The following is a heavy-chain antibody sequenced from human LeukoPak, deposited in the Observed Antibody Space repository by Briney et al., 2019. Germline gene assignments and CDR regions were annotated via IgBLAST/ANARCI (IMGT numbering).Heavy chain of an antibody. CDR1: GFIFDDYG. J-gene: IGHJ3*02. CDR3: ARAVYYYDSSGYQGDAFDI. Sequence: GGSLRLSCAASGFIFDDYGMSWVRHAPGKGLEWVSGINWNGGSTGYADSVKGRFTISRDNAKNSLYLQMNSLRAEDTALYYCARAVYYYDSSGYQGDAFDIWGQGTMVTVSS. D-gene: IGHD3-22*01. V-gene: IGHV3-20*04. CDR2: INWNGGST.